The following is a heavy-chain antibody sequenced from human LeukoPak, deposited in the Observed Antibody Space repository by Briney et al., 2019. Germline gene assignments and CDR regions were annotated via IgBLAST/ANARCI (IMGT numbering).Heavy chain of an antibody. V-gene: IGHV4-34*01. CDR2: INHSGST. D-gene: IGHD1-26*01. J-gene: IGHJ5*02. CDR1: GGSFSGYY. Sequence: PSETLSLTCAVYGGSFSGYYWSWIRQPPGKGLEWIGEINHSGSTNYNPSLKSRVTISVDTSKNQFSLKLSSVTAAGTAVYYCARKSYFAWFDPWGQGTLVTVSS. CDR3: ARKSYFAWFDP.